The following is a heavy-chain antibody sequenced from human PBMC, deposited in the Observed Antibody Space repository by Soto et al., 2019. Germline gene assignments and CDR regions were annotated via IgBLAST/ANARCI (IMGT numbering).Heavy chain of an antibody. CDR3: ARGLGSGYDFGYYYGMDV. CDR2: INPNSGGT. D-gene: IGHD5-12*01. J-gene: IGHJ6*02. V-gene: IGHV1-2*04. CDR1: GYTFTGYY. Sequence: ASVKVSCKASGYTFTGYYMHWVRQAPGQGLEWMGWINPNSGGTNYAQKFQGWVTMTRDTSISTAYMELSRLRSDDTAVYYCARGLGSGYDFGYYYGMDVWGQGTTVTV.